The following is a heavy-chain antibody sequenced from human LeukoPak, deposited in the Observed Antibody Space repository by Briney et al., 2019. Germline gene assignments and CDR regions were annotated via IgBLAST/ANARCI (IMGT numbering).Heavy chain of an antibody. V-gene: IGHV3-9*01. CDR1: GFTFYDYA. Sequence: GRSLRLSSAASGFTFYDYAMHWVRQAPGKGLVWVSGISWNSGRIGYADSVKGRFTISRDNAKNSLYLQMNSLRVEDTALYYCAKDFYRLGEFDAFDNWGQGTMVTVSS. CDR3: AKDFYRLGEFDAFDN. J-gene: IGHJ3*02. D-gene: IGHD3-16*01. CDR2: ISWNSGRI.